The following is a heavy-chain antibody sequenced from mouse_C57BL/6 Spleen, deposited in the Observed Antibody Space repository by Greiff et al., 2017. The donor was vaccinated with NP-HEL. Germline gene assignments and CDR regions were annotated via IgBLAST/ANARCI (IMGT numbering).Heavy chain of an antibody. CDR2: IYPGGGYT. D-gene: IGHD1-1*01. V-gene: IGHV1-63*01. CDR3: ASTVVAKGYFDV. CDR1: GYTFTNYW. J-gene: IGHJ1*03. Sequence: VKLQESGAELVRPGTSVKMSCKASGYTFTNYWIGWAKQRPGHGLEWIGDIYPGGGYTNYNEKFKGKATLTADKSSSTAYMQFSSLTSEDSAIYYCASTVVAKGYFDVWGTGTTVTVSS.